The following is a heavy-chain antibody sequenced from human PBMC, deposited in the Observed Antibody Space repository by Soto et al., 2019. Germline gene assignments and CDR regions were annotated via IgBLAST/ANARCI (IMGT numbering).Heavy chain of an antibody. CDR3: AAAPSV. Sequence: PSETLSLTDTGSGGSSSCYYWSWIRQPPGKGLEWIGYIYDSGSTSYSPSLKSRVTISLDTSKNQFSLKLSSVTAADTAVYYCAAAPSVWGQGTMVTVSS. CDR2: IYDSGST. CDR1: GGSSSCYY. J-gene: IGHJ3*01. V-gene: IGHV4-59*01. D-gene: IGHD6-13*01.